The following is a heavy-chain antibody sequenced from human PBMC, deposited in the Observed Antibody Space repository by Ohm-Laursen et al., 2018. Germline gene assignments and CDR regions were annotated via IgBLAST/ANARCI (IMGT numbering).Heavy chain of an antibody. D-gene: IGHD5-12*01. Sequence: GTLSLTCTVSGGSISSYYWSWIRQPPGKGLEWIGYIYYSGSTNYNPSLKSRVTISVDTSKNQFSLKLSSVTAADTAVYYCARDRYSGYPQSYYYYGMDVWGQGTAVTVSS. V-gene: IGHV4-59*01. CDR2: IYYSGST. J-gene: IGHJ6*02. CDR3: ARDRYSGYPQSYYYYGMDV. CDR1: GGSISSYY.